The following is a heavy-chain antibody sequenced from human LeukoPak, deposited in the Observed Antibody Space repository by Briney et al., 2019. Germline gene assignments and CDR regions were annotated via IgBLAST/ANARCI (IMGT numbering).Heavy chain of an antibody. J-gene: IGHJ5*02. CDR2: LNPNSGNT. CDR3: ARMTMSGRDNWFDP. CDR1: GYTFTSYD. V-gene: IGHV1-8*03. Sequence: ASVKVSCKASGYTFTSYDINWVRQATGQGLEWMGWLNPNSGNTGYSQKFQGRVTISRNTSMNTAYMELSSLTSEDTAVYYCARMTMSGRDNWFDPWGQGTLVTVSS. D-gene: IGHD2-15*01.